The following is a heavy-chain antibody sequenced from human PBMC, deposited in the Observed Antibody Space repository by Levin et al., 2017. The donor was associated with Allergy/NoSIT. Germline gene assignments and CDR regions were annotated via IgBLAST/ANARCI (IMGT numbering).Heavy chain of an antibody. Sequence: GESLKISCAASGFAFNYYAMHWVRQAPGKGLEWVAIISYDAKFSQYADSVKGRFAISRDNSRNMLYLNLNRLRPEDTAVYYCASSTWIQLWLPLDYWGQGSLVTVSS. CDR3: ASSTWIQLWLPLDY. V-gene: IGHV3-30*09. D-gene: IGHD5-18*01. CDR1: GFAFNYYA. J-gene: IGHJ4*02. CDR2: ISYDAKFS.